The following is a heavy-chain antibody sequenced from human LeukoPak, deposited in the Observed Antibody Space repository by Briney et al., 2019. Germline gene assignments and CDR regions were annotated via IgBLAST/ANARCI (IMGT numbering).Heavy chain of an antibody. Sequence: GRSLRLSCGGFGFTFSHYAMHWVRQAPGKRLEWVAVISHDGNDTYYADSLKGRFTISRGNSNNTLYLQMNSLRPDDTAVYYCTRARSSWYLKYWGQGTLVTVSS. CDR3: TRARSSWYLKY. D-gene: IGHD6-13*01. J-gene: IGHJ4*02. CDR2: ISHDGNDT. CDR1: GFTFSHYA. V-gene: IGHV3-30*04.